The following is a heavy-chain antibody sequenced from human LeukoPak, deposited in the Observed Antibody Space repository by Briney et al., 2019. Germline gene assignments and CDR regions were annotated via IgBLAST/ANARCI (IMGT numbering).Heavy chain of an antibody. Sequence: GGSLRLSCAASGFTFSSYAMHWVRQAPGKGLEWVAVIPYDGSNKYYADSVKGRFTISRDNSKNTLYLQMNSLRAEDTAVYYCARDHGIRYPESWFDPWGQGTLVTVSS. V-gene: IGHV3-30*04. J-gene: IGHJ5*02. D-gene: IGHD3-9*01. CDR3: ARDHGIRYPESWFDP. CDR1: GFTFSSYA. CDR2: IPYDGSNK.